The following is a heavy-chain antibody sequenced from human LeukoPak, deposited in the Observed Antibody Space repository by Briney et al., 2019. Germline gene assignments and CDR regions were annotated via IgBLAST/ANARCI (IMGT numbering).Heavy chain of an antibody. J-gene: IGHJ4*02. CDR2: IYYSGGA. V-gene: IGHV4-39*07. D-gene: IGHD2-21*02. CDR3: ARTHCEGDCFSAIRY. CDR1: GDSLRKSTFY. Sequence: SETLSLTYTVSGDSLRKSTFYWVWIRQPPGRGLEWIGSIYYSGGADYNPSLQSRVTISVDTSKNEFSLKVRSVTAADTAVYFCARTHCEGDCFSAIRYWGQGTPVTVSS.